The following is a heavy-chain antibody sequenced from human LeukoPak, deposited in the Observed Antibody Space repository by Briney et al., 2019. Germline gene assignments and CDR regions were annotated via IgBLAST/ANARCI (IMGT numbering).Heavy chain of an antibody. CDR3: AGGPRIAVAGRRSWFDP. J-gene: IGHJ5*02. D-gene: IGHD6-19*01. V-gene: IGHV4-34*01. CDR2: IKHSGST. CDR1: GGSFSGYY. Sequence: SHTLSLTCAGYGGSFSGYYGSWIRQPPWNRPGWIGEIKHSGSTNYNPSLKSRVTISVDTSKNQFSLKLSSVTAADTAVYYCAGGPRIAVAGRRSWFDPWGQGTLVTVSS.